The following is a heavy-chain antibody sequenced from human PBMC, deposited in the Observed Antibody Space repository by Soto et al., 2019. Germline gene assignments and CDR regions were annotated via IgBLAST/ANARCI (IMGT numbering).Heavy chain of an antibody. CDR2: INSDVSST. D-gene: IGHD2-15*01. Sequence: GGSLRLSCAASGFTFSSYWMHWVRQVPGKGLVWVSRINSDVSSTSYADSVKGRFTMSRDNAKNTLYLQMDSLRAEDTAVYYCVRDHLGYCSSASCYWFDPWGQGTLVTVSS. V-gene: IGHV3-74*01. J-gene: IGHJ5*02. CDR3: VRDHLGYCSSASCYWFDP. CDR1: GFTFSSYW.